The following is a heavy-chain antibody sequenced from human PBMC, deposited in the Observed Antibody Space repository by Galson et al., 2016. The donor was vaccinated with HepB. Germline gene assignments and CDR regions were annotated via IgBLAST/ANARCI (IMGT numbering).Heavy chain of an antibody. D-gene: IGHD3-16*01. CDR3: GGGHPFDF. V-gene: IGHV5-51*03. J-gene: IGHJ4*02. CDR2: IYPGDSET. CDR1: GYKFTDYW. Sequence: QSGAEVKKPGESLKISCKASGYKFTDYWIGWVRQMPGKGLEWMGIIYPGDSETRYSPSFQGQVTISVDKSINTAYLHWGSLKASDTGMYYCGGGHPFDFWGQGTLVTVSS.